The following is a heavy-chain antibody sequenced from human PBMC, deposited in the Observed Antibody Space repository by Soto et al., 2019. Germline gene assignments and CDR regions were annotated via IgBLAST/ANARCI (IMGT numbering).Heavy chain of an antibody. D-gene: IGHD1-26*01. J-gene: IGHJ5*02. CDR1: GFPFSDHA. V-gene: IGHV3-23*01. Sequence: GGSLRLSCAASGFPFSDHAMHWVRQAPGKGLEWVSAITGRGDSTYYADSVKGRFTISRDNSKSTLYLQMMSLRAEDTAVYYCAKDLYVQPPSGWFDPWGQGTVVTVSS. CDR3: AKDLYVQPPSGWFDP. CDR2: ITGRGDST.